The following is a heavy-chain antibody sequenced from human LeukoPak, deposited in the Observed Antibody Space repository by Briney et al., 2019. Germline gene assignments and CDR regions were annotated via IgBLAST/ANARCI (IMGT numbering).Heavy chain of an antibody. D-gene: IGHD6-19*01. V-gene: IGHV5-51*01. CDR2: IYPGDSNT. J-gene: IGHJ4*02. CDR3: VRRGIEVAGIDY. Sequence: GAPLKISCKGSGSSFTSYWIGWVRPMPGKGLEWMGIIYPGDSNTRHSPSFQGQVTISADKSISTAYLQWSSLKASDTAMYYCVRRGIEVAGIDYWGQGTLVTVSS. CDR1: GSSFTSYW.